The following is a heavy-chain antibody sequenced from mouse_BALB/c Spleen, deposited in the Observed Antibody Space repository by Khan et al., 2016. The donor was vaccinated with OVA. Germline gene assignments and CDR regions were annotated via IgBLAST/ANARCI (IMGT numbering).Heavy chain of an antibody. Sequence: QVQLQQSGAELARPGASVKLSCKASGYTFSDYYINWVKQRTGQGLEWIGEISPGSGDTYYNEKFKGKATLTADKSSSTAYMQPSSLTSEASAVYCCARRNYFGYTFAYWGQGTLVTVSA. CDR3: ARRNYFGYTFAY. J-gene: IGHJ3*01. D-gene: IGHD1-2*01. CDR1: GYTFSDYY. V-gene: IGHV1-77*01. CDR2: ISPGSGDT.